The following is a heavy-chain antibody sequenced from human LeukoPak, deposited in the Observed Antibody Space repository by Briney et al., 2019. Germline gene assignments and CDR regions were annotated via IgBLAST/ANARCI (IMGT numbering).Heavy chain of an antibody. Sequence: GSLRLSCAASGFTFSSYSMNWVRQAPGKGLEWVSYISSSSSTIYYADSVKGRFTISRENAKNSLYLQMNSLRAEDTAVYYCARDSVVVVPAAIRGGYYYMDVWGKGTTVTVSS. J-gene: IGHJ6*03. CDR2: ISSSSSTI. CDR1: GFTFSSYS. D-gene: IGHD2-2*02. V-gene: IGHV3-48*01. CDR3: ARDSVVVVPAAIRGGYYYMDV.